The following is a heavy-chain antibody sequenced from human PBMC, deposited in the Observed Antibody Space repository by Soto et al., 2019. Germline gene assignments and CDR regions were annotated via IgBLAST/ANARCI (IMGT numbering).Heavy chain of an antibody. Sequence: EVQLLEPGGGLVQPGGSLRLSCAASGFTFSSYAMSWVRQAPGKGLEWVSAISGSGGSTYYADSVKGRFTISRDNSKNTLYLQMNSLRAEDTAVYYCAKGDVLLWTHLDYWGQGTLVTVSS. CDR3: AKGDVLLWTHLDY. J-gene: IGHJ4*02. CDR2: ISGSGGST. V-gene: IGHV3-23*01. D-gene: IGHD3-10*01. CDR1: GFTFSSYA.